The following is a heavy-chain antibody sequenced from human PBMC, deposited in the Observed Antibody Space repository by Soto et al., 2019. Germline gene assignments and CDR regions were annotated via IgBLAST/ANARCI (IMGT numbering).Heavy chain of an antibody. V-gene: IGHV1-69*02. CDR1: GGTFSSYT. D-gene: IGHD2-2*01. Sequence: ASVKVSCKASGGTFSSYTISWVRQAPGQGLEWMGRIIPILGIANYAQKFQGRVTITADKSTSTAYMELSSLRSEDTAVYYCARCGVPAAMGSYYYYMDVWGKGTTVTVSS. J-gene: IGHJ6*03. CDR2: IIPILGIA. CDR3: ARCGVPAAMGSYYYYMDV.